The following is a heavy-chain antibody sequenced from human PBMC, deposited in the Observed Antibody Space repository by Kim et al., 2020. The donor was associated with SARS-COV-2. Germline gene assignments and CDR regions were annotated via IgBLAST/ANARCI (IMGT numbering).Heavy chain of an antibody. D-gene: IGHD5-18*01. CDR3: ASGWIQLWLEGVGDY. CDR2: ISSSSSYI. Sequence: GGSLRLSCAASGFTFSSYSMNWVRQAPGKGLEWVSSISSSSSYIYYADSVKGRFTISRDNAKNSLYLQMNSLRAEDTAVYYCASGWIQLWLEGVGDYWGQGTLVTVSS. J-gene: IGHJ4*02. CDR1: GFTFSSYS. V-gene: IGHV3-21*01.